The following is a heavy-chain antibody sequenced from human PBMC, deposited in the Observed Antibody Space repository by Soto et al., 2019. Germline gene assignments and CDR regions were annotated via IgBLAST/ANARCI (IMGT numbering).Heavy chain of an antibody. J-gene: IGHJ4*02. CDR1: GGTFSSYA. CDR2: IIPIFGTA. CDR3: ARVGIYYYDSSGYPGYFDY. V-gene: IGHV1-69*01. Sequence: QVQLVQSGAEVKKPGSSVKVSCKASGGTFSSYAISWVRQAPGQGLEWMGGIIPIFGTANYAQKFQGRVTITADESTSTAYMELSSLSSDDTAVYYCARVGIYYYDSSGYPGYFDYWGQGTLVTVSS. D-gene: IGHD3-22*01.